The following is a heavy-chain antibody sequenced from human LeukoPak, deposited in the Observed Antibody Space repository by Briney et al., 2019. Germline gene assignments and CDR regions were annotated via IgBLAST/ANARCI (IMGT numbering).Heavy chain of an antibody. D-gene: IGHD4-17*01. CDR1: GGSISSGGYS. J-gene: IGHJ6*02. CDR2: IYHSGST. CDR3: ARGHGDYGYYYYGMDV. Sequence: SQTLSLTCAVPGGSISSGGYSWSWIRQPPGKGLEWIGYIYHSGSTYYNPSLKSRVTISVDRSKNQFSLKLSSVTAADTAVYYCARGHGDYGYYYYGMDVWGQGTTVTVSS. V-gene: IGHV4-30-2*01.